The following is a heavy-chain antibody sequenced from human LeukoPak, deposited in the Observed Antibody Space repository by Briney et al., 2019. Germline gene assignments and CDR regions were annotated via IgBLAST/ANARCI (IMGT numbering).Heavy chain of an antibody. D-gene: IGHD2-2*01. CDR1: GGSISSGGDY. J-gene: IGHJ4*02. CDR2: IYYSGST. CDR3: ARAGQLPFVN. V-gene: IGHV4-31*03. Sequence: SQTLSLTCTVSGGSISSGGDYWSWIRQHPGKGLEWIGYIYYSGSTYYNPSLKSRVTISVDTSKNQLSLKLSSLTATDTAVYYCARAGQLPFVNWGQGTLVTVSS.